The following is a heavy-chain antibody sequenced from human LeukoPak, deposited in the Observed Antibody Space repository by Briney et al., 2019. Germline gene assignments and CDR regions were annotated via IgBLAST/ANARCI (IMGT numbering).Heavy chain of an antibody. J-gene: IGHJ3*02. CDR3: ARPSWGYSLAFDI. V-gene: IGHV4-39*01. Sequence: KPSETLSLTCTVSGGSISSSSYYWSWIRQPPGKGLEWVGSIYYSGSTYYNPSLKSRVTISVDTSKNQFSLKLSSVTAADTAVYYCARPSWGYSLAFDIWGQGTMVTVSS. CDR2: IYYSGST. CDR1: GGSISSSSYY. D-gene: IGHD5-18*01.